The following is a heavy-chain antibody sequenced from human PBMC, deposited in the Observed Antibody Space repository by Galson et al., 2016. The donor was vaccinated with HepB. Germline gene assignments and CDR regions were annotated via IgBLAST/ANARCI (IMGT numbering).Heavy chain of an antibody. V-gene: IGHV4-31*03. J-gene: IGHJ6*02. D-gene: IGHD3-3*01. Sequence: TLSLTCTVSDGSISSGSHYWNWVRQHPGKGLEWIGYIHYSGSTDYNPSLKSRVTMSVDTSKNQLSLKLSSVTAADTAVYYCARASIITIFGVVRGVNGMDVWGQGTTVTVSS. CDR3: ARASIITIFGVVRGVNGMDV. CDR1: DGSISSGSHY. CDR2: IHYSGST.